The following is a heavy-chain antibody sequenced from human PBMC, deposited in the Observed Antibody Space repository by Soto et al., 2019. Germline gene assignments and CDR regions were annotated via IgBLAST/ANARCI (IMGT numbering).Heavy chain of an antibody. V-gene: IGHV4-4*02. J-gene: IGHJ3*02. D-gene: IGHD1-20*01. Sequence: QVQLQESGPGLVKPSGTLSLTCAVSGGSISSSNWWSWVRQPPGTGLEWIGEIYHSGSTNYNPSLTSRVTISGYKSKNQFSLKLSSVTAADTAVYYCASRANWNDAAFDIRGEGTMVTVSS. CDR3: ASRANWNDAAFDI. CDR2: IYHSGST. CDR1: GGSISSSNW.